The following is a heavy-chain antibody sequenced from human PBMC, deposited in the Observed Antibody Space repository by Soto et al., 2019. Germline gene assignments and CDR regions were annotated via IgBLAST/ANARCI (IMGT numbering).Heavy chain of an antibody. Sequence: ASVKVSCKASGYTFTSYYMHWVRQAPGQGLEWMGIINPSGGSTSYAQKFQGRVTMTRDTSTSTVYMELSSLRSEDTAMYYCAKNYCKTGTPGPMSNFDYWGQGTLVPLSS. CDR1: GYTFTSYY. CDR3: AKNYCKTGTPGPMSNFDY. CDR2: INPSGGST. D-gene: IGHD1-1*01. V-gene: IGHV1-46*01. J-gene: IGHJ4*02.